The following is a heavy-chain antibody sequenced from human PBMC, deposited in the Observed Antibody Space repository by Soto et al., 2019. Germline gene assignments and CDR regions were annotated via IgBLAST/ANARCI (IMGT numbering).Heavy chain of an antibody. CDR3: ARVGYYDSSGYLYYFDY. CDR1: GFTFSSYS. D-gene: IGHD3-22*01. Sequence: GSLRLSCAASGFTFSSYSMSWVRQAPGKGLEWVSSISSSSSYIYYADSVKGRFTISRDNAKNSLYLQMNSLRAEDTAVYYCARVGYYDSSGYLYYFDYWGQGTLVTVSS. J-gene: IGHJ4*02. V-gene: IGHV3-21*01. CDR2: ISSSSSYI.